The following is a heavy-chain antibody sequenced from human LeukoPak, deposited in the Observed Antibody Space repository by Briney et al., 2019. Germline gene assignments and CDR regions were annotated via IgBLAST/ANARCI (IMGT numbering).Heavy chain of an antibody. CDR3: ARIIYGTSIGSAFDI. D-gene: IGHD2/OR15-2a*01. J-gene: IGHJ3*02. Sequence: GGSLRLSCAASGFTFSSYSMNWVRQAPGKGLEWVSSISSSGGTIYYADSVKGRFTISRDNAKNSLYLHMNSLRAEDTAVYYCARIIYGTSIGSAFDIWGQGTMVTVSS. CDR1: GFTFSSYS. V-gene: IGHV3-21*04. CDR2: ISSSGGTI.